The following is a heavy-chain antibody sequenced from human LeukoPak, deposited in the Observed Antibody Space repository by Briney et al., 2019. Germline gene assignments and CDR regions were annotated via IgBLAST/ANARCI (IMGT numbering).Heavy chain of an antibody. V-gene: IGHV3-23*01. CDR3: VKDGSGSYYLKYYFDY. D-gene: IGHD3-10*01. J-gene: IGHJ4*02. Sequence: GGSLRLSCAASGFTFSSYAMSWVRQAPGKGLEWVSAISGSGGSTYYADSVKGRFTISRDNSKNTLYLQMNSLRAEDTAVYYCVKDGSGSYYLKYYFDYWGQGTLVTVSS. CDR2: ISGSGGST. CDR1: GFTFSSYA.